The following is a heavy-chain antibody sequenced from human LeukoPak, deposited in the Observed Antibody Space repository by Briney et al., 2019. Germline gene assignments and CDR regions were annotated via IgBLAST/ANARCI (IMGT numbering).Heavy chain of an antibody. CDR2: IYYSGST. D-gene: IGHD1-20*01. CDR1: GGSISSGGYY. Sequence: SETLSLTCTVSGGSISSGGYYWSWIRQHPGKGLEWIGYIYYSGSTYYNPSLKSRVTISVDTSKNQFSLKLSSVTAADTAVYYCVRDGPITGTNNWFDPWGQGTLVTVSS. J-gene: IGHJ5*02. CDR3: VRDGPITGTNNWFDP. V-gene: IGHV4-31*03.